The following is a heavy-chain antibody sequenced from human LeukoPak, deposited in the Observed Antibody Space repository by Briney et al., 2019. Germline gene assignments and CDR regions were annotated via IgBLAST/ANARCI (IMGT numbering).Heavy chain of an antibody. J-gene: IGHJ5*02. Sequence: ASVKVPCKASGYTFTNYDINWVRQATGQGLEWMGWMNPNSGNTGHAQKFQGRVTMTRNTSISTAYMELSSLRPEDTAVYYCARGGMITFGGVSWGQGTLVTVSS. V-gene: IGHV1-8*01. CDR3: ARGGMITFGGVS. D-gene: IGHD3-16*01. CDR1: GYTFTNYD. CDR2: MNPNSGNT.